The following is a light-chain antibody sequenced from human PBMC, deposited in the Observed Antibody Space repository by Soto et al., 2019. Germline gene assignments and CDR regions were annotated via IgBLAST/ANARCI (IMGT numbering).Light chain of an antibody. Sequence: DIQLTQSPSFLSASVGDRVTITCRASQGINNYLGWYQQKPGKAPKLLIYAASTLQSGVPSRFSGSGSETEFTLTISSLQPEDFATYYCQQLNSYPITFGPGTKVDI. CDR1: QGINNY. J-gene: IGKJ3*01. CDR3: QQLNSYPIT. V-gene: IGKV1-9*01. CDR2: AAS.